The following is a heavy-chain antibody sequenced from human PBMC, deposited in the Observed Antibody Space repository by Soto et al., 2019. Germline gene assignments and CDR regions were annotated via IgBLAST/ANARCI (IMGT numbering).Heavy chain of an antibody. D-gene: IGHD2-21*01. Sequence: SETLSLTCSVSGGAISSGYWNWIRQPPGKGLEWIGFIYYSGNTNYSPSLKSRFTISVDTSKNQFSLKLRSVTAADTAVYYCATAPAHIMWRHFDNWGPGSLVTVSS. CDR2: IYYSGNT. CDR1: GGAISSGY. J-gene: IGHJ4*02. CDR3: ATAPAHIMWRHFDN. V-gene: IGHV4-59*01.